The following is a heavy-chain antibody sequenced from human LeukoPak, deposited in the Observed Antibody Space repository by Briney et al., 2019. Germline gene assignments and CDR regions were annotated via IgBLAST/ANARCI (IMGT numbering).Heavy chain of an antibody. J-gene: IGHJ3*02. CDR2: IYTSGST. Sequence: PETLCLTCTVSGDSISTYYWTWIRQPAGKGLEWIGRIYTSGSTYCNPSLKSRVTMSVDTSKNQLSLKVRSVTAADTAMYYCAKLRQLRDPHAFNIWGQGTMVTVSS. CDR1: GDSISTYY. V-gene: IGHV4-4*07. D-gene: IGHD6-6*01. CDR3: AKLRQLRDPHAFNI.